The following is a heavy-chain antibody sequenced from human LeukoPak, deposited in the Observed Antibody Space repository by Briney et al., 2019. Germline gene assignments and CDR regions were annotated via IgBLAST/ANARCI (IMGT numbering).Heavy chain of an antibody. D-gene: IGHD3-16*01. Sequence: KPSETLSLTCTVSGGSISYYYWSWIRQSPGKGLEWIGYIYYSGTTNYNPSLKSRVTISVDTSKNQFSLQLRSVTAADTAVYYCAKSPSGRGGYNWFDPWGQGTLVTVSS. CDR1: GGSISYYY. J-gene: IGHJ5*02. CDR2: IYYSGTT. CDR3: AKSPSGRGGYNWFDP. V-gene: IGHV4-59*01.